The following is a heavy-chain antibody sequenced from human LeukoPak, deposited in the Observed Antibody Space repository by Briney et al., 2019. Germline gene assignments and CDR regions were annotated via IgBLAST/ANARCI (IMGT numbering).Heavy chain of an antibody. D-gene: IGHD3-3*01. Sequence: GGSLRLSCAASGFTFSTNEMSWVREAPGKGLEWVSYISPYGTTIYYADSVKGRFTISRDNSQNTVSLQVNNLRTEDTALYFCAKTSLSDASGHYYYMDVWGKGTTVTVSS. CDR3: AKTSLSDASGHYYYMDV. CDR2: ISPYGTTI. V-gene: IGHV3-48*03. CDR1: GFTFSTNE. J-gene: IGHJ6*03.